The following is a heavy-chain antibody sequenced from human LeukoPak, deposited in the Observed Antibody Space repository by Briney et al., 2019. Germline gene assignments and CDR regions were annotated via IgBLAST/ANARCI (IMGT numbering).Heavy chain of an antibody. CDR2: ISSSSSTI. D-gene: IGHD6-13*01. CDR3: ARGRRWSSSCFGCELGYFDY. Sequence: PGGSLRLSCAASGFTFSGYSMNWVRQAPGKGLEWVSYISSSSSTIYYADSVKGRFTISRDNAKNSLYLQMNSLRAEDTAVYYCARGRRWSSSCFGCELGYFDYWGQGTLVTVSS. V-gene: IGHV3-48*04. CDR1: GFTFSGYS. J-gene: IGHJ4*02.